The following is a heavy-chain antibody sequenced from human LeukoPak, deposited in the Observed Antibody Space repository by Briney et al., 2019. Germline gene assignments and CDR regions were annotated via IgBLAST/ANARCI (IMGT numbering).Heavy chain of an antibody. CDR3: AVSRAGNDI. Sequence: GESLRLSCAASGFTFSTYTLNWVRQAPGKGLEWVSCVSSSSTSIYYADSVKGRFTISRDNAKNSVYLQMNSLRAEDTAVYYCAVSRAGNDIWGQGTMVTVSS. CDR1: GFTFSTYT. V-gene: IGHV3-21*01. D-gene: IGHD4-23*01. J-gene: IGHJ3*02. CDR2: VSSSSTSI.